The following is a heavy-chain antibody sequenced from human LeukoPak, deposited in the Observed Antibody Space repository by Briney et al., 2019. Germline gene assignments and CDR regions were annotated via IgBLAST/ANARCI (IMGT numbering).Heavy chain of an antibody. CDR3: TRVGYIDEGIDY. Sequence: GRSLRLSCAASGFTFSSYGMHWVRQAPGKGLEWVANIKQDGSKKSYVDSVKGRFTISRDNAKNSLYLQMNSLRAEDTAIYYCTRVGYIDEGIDYWGQGTLVTVSS. CDR1: GFTFSSYG. D-gene: IGHD5-24*01. J-gene: IGHJ4*02. V-gene: IGHV3-7*04. CDR2: IKQDGSKK.